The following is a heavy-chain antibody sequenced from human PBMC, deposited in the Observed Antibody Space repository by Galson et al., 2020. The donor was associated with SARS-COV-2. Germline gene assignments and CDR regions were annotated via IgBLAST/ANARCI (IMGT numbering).Heavy chain of an antibody. D-gene: IGHD1-1*01. V-gene: IGHV3-23*01. J-gene: IGHJ4*02. CDR1: GFNFSSYA. Sequence: TGGSLRLSCAASGFNFSSYAMSWVRQAPGKGLEWVSAISGSGGSTYYTDSVKGRFTISRDNSKNTLYLQMNSLKAEDTAVYYCAKDRSDPDDNYLFDYWGQGTLVTVSS. CDR2: ISGSGGST. CDR3: AKDRSDPDDNYLFDY.